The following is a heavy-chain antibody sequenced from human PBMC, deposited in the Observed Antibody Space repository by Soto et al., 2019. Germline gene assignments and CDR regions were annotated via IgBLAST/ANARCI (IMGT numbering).Heavy chain of an antibody. CDR2: PHTGESDT. D-gene: IGHD3-3*01. J-gene: IGHJ5*02. CDR1: GDSFTTYW. CDR3: ARQGGPTYHDFWSGLDRGYQQNWFDP. V-gene: IGHV5-51*01. Sequence: ALKISGDSCGDSFTTYWSAWVLQKPGKGLEWTASPHTGESDTNYSPTFQGHVTISAAKSLSTAYLQWSSLKASDTAMYYCARQGGPTYHDFWSGLDRGYQQNWFDPWGQALLATVSS.